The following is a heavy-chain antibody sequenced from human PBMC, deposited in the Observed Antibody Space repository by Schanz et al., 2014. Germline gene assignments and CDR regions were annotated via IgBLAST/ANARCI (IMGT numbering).Heavy chain of an antibody. V-gene: IGHV4-34*01. D-gene: IGHD2-2*01. Sequence: VQLQQWGAGRLRPAETLSLTCAVYGGSVSGYFWTWIRQSPRKGLEWIGEINYSGSAHYNPSLTSRLTISMDASKSQLSLKMKSVSAADTAVYYCARAARRTRVVPLYFDSWGQGTLVTVSS. CDR3: ARAARRTRVVPLYFDS. J-gene: IGHJ4*02. CDR1: GGSVSGYF. CDR2: INYSGSA.